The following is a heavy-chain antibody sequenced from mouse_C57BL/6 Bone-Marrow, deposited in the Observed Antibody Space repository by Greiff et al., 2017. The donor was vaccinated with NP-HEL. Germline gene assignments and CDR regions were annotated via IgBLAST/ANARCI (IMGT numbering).Heavy chain of an antibody. CDR2: INPYNGGT. Sequence: EVQLQQSGPVLVKPGASVKMSCKASGYTFTDYYMNWVKQSHGKSLEWIGVINPYNGGTSYNQKFKGKATLTVDKSSSTAYMELNSLTSEDSAVYYCARSHPLYYYAMDYWGQGTSVTVSS. J-gene: IGHJ4*01. CDR3: ARSHPLYYYAMDY. V-gene: IGHV1-19*01. D-gene: IGHD6-1*01. CDR1: GYTFTDYY.